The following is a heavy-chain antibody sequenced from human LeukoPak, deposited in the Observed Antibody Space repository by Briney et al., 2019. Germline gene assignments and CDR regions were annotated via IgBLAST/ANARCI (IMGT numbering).Heavy chain of an antibody. Sequence: SQTLSLTCAVSGGSISSGGYSWSWIRQPPGKGLEWIGYIYHSGSSYYNPSLKSRVTISVDRSKNQFSLKLSSVTAADTAVYYCARMYHSSPSNWFDPWGQGTLVTVSS. V-gene: IGHV4-30-2*01. CDR2: IYHSGSS. D-gene: IGHD3-22*01. CDR3: ARMYHSSPSNWFDP. CDR1: GGSISSGGYS. J-gene: IGHJ5*02.